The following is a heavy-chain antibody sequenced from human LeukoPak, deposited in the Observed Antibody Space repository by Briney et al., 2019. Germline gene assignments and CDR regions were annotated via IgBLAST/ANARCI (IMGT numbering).Heavy chain of an antibody. D-gene: IGHD3-3*01. CDR2: ISVVGASYI. V-gene: IGHV3-21*01. CDR1: EFAHDRYT. CDR3: ARHNGHRYDFLGAKWYFDP. J-gene: IGHJ2*01. Sequence: SGGSLRLSCEVSEFAHDRYTMSWVRQAPGKGLEWVSLISVVGASYIFYADSVKGRFTISRDNARNSLYLQMDSLKVEDTALYYCARHNGHRYDFLGAKWYFDPWGRGTLVSVSS.